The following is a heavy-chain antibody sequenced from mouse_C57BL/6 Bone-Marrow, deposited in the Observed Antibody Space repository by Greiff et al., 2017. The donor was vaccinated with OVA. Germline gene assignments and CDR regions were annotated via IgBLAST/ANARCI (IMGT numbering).Heavy chain of an antibody. CDR3: ARAGRTSQAAY. CDR1: GYTFTSYG. CDR2: INPRSGNT. Sequence: QVQLQQSGAELARPGASVKLSCKASGYTFTSYGISWVKQRTGQGLAWIGEINPRSGNTNYNEKFKGKATLTADKSSSTAYMELRSLTSEDSAVYYCARAGRTSQAAYWGQGTLVTVSA. J-gene: IGHJ3*01. D-gene: IGHD3-2*02. V-gene: IGHV1-81*01.